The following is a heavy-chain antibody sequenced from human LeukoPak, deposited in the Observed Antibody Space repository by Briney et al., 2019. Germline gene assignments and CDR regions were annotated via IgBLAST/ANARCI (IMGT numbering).Heavy chain of an antibody. CDR2: IYTSGST. CDR3: VRGLYDSSTYRAFHI. V-gene: IGHV4-4*07. CDR1: GGSLSSNY. J-gene: IGHJ3*02. D-gene: IGHD3-22*01. Sequence: SETLSHTCTVSGGSLSSNYCSWIRLPAGNGMEWVGRIYTSGSTNSNPSLKSRVTMSVDTSKTQFSLTLSSVTAADTAMYYCVRGLYDSSTYRAFHIWGQGTMVTVSS.